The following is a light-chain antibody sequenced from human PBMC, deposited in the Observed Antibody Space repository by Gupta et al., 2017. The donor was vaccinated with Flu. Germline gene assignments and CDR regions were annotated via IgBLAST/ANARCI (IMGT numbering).Light chain of an antibody. Sequence: DIVMTQSPDSLAVSLCERATLNCKSSQSVLYSSNNKNYLAWYQQKPGQPPKLLIYWASTRESGVPDRFSGSGSGTDFTLTISSLQAEDVAVYYCQQYYSGPRTFGQGTKVEVK. V-gene: IGKV4-1*01. CDR1: QSVLYSSNNKNY. CDR3: QQYYSGPRT. J-gene: IGKJ1*01. CDR2: WAS.